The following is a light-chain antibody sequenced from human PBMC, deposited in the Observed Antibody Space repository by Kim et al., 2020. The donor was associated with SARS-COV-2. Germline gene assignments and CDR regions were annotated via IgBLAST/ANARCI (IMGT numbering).Light chain of an antibody. V-gene: IGLV2-14*03. CDR1: GSDVGGYSY. J-gene: IGLJ3*02. CDR2: GVT. CDR3: SSYTSGSTFVV. Sequence: SITLSGTGTGSDVGGYSYVSWHQQHPGAAPKLMIYGVTKRPSGVSNRFSGSKSANTASLTISGLQAEDEADYYCSSYTSGSTFVVFGGGTQLTVL.